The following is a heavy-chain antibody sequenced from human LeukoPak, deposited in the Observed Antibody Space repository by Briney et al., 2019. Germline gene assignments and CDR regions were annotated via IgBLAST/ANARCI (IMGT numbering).Heavy chain of an antibody. V-gene: IGHV4-59*01. D-gene: IGHD6-6*01. CDR2: IYYSGST. CDR3: ARVDGSSSSRVYFDY. Sequence: SETLSLTCTVSGGSISSYYWSWIRQPPGKGLEWIGCIYYSGSTNYNPSLKSRVTISVDTSKNQFSLKLSSVTAADTAVYYCARVDGSSSSRVYFDYWGQGTLVTVSS. CDR1: GGSISSYY. J-gene: IGHJ4*02.